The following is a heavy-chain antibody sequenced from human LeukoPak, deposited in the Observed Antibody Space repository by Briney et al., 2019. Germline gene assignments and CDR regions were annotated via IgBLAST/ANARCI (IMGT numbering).Heavy chain of an antibody. CDR1: GFTFSSYG. V-gene: IGHV3-33*01. CDR2: IWYDGSNK. D-gene: IGHD3-3*01. J-gene: IGHJ6*02. CDR3: ARAPYDLPRYGMDV. Sequence: GGSLRLSCAASGFTFSSYGMHWVRQAPGKGLEWVAVIWYDGSNKYYADSVKGRFTISRDNSKNTLCLQMNSLRAEDTAVYYCARAPYDLPRYGMDVWGQGTTVTVSS.